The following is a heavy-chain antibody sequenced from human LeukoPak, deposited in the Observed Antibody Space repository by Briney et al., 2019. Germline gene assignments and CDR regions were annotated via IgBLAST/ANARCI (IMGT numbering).Heavy chain of an antibody. V-gene: IGHV1-2*02. Sequence: ASVTVSCKASGYTFTGYYMHWVRQAPGQGLEWMGWINPNSGGTNYAQKFQGRVTMTRDTSISTAYMELSRLRSDDTAVYYCARRYFGSGSHYTDYWGQATLVTVSS. CDR2: INPNSGGT. CDR1: GYTFTGYY. D-gene: IGHD3-10*01. J-gene: IGHJ4*02. CDR3: ARRYFGSGSHYTDY.